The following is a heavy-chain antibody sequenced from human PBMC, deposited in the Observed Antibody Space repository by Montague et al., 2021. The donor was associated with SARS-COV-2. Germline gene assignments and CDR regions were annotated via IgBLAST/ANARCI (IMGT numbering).Heavy chain of an antibody. CDR3: ARTPVSGYHGGFDY. Sequence: SETLSLTCTVSGGSISSYYWSWIRQPAGKGLEWIGRIFTSGTTNYSPSLKSRVTMSVDTSKNQFSLKLSSVTAADTAVYYCARTPVSGYHGGFDYWGQGTLVPVSS. CDR1: GGSISSYY. V-gene: IGHV4-4*07. D-gene: IGHD5-18*01. J-gene: IGHJ4*02. CDR2: IFTSGTT.